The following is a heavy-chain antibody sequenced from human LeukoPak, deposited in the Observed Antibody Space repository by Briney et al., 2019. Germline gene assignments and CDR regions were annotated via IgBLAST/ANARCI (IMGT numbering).Heavy chain of an antibody. D-gene: IGHD3-9*01. J-gene: IGHJ4*02. CDR1: GGSIGSSTW. CDR3: ASGGLVSRYLDH. Sequence: PSGTLSLTCVVSGGSIGSSTWWTWVRLPPGKGLEWIGEIFHSGSTNLNPSLKSRLTMSVDESRHQFSLKLTSVTAADTAVYYCASGGLVSRYLDHWGQGTLVTVSS. CDR2: IFHSGST. V-gene: IGHV4-4*02.